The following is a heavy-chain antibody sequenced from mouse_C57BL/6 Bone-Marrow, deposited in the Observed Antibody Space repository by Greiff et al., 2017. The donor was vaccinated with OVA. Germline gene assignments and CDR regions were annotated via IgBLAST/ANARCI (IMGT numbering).Heavy chain of an antibody. V-gene: IGHV5-6*01. CDR1: GFTFSSYG. D-gene: IGHD2-4*01. CDR3: ARRDYDDAMDY. CDR2: ISSGGSYT. J-gene: IGHJ4*01. Sequence: EVQLQESGGDLVKPGGSLKLSCAASGFTFSSYGMSWVRQTPDKRLEWVATISSGGSYTYYPDSVKGRFTISRDNAKNTLYLQMSSLKSEDTAMYYCARRDYDDAMDYWGQGTSVTVSS.